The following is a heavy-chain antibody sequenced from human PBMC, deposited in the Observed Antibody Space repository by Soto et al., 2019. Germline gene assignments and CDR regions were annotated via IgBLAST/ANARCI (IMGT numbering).Heavy chain of an antibody. Sequence: GASVKVSCKASGYTFTSYGISWVRQAPGQGLEWMGWISAYNGNTNYAQKLQGRVTVTTDTSTSTAYMELRSLRSDDTAVYYCAIDEVEYIWGSYRYVYFDYWGQGTLVTVSS. V-gene: IGHV1-18*01. J-gene: IGHJ4*02. CDR2: ISAYNGNT. CDR1: GYTFTSYG. CDR3: AIDEVEYIWGSYRYVYFDY. D-gene: IGHD3-16*02.